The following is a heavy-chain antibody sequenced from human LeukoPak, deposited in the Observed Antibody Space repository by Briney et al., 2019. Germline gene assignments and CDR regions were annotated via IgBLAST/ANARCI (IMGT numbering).Heavy chain of an antibody. CDR1: GFTFSSYA. Sequence: GGSLRLSCAASGFTFSSYAMSWVRQAPGKGLEWVSAISGSGGSTYYADSVKGRFTISRDNSKNTLYLQMNSLRAEDTAVYYCAKGGVATSASPSYFDYWGQGTLVTVSS. CDR3: AKGGVATSASPSYFDY. V-gene: IGHV3-23*01. CDR2: ISGSGGST. J-gene: IGHJ4*02. D-gene: IGHD5-12*01.